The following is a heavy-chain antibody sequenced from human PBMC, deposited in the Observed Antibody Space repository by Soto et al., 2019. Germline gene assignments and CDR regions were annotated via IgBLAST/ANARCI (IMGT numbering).Heavy chain of an antibody. Sequence: PGGSLRLSCAASGFTFSSYAMSWVRQAPGKGLEWVSAISGSGGSTYYADSVKGRFTISRDNSKNTLYLQMNSLRAEDTAVYYCAKEILSRSSGWYATPDYFDYWGQGTLVTVSS. V-gene: IGHV3-23*01. CDR3: AKEILSRSSGWYATPDYFDY. CDR1: GFTFSSYA. CDR2: ISGSGGST. D-gene: IGHD6-19*01. J-gene: IGHJ4*02.